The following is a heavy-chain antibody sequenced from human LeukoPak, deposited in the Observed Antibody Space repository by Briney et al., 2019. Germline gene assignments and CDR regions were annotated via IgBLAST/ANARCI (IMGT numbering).Heavy chain of an antibody. Sequence: GGSLRLSCAASGFSFSSYGMHWVRQAPGKGLEWVAFIRNDGNNIRYADSVKGRFTISRDNSKNTLYPQMNSLKSEDTAVYYCAKNDQVRGIFALHAWGQGTLVTVSS. CDR3: AKNDQVRGIFALHA. CDR1: GFSFSSYG. J-gene: IGHJ5*02. V-gene: IGHV3-30*02. CDR2: IRNDGNNI. D-gene: IGHD3-10*01.